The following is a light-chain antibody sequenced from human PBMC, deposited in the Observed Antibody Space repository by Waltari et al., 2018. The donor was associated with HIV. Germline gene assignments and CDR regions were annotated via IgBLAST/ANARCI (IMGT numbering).Light chain of an antibody. V-gene: IGLV2-18*02. CDR3: NSFTSSTTYV. J-gene: IGLJ1*01. Sequence: QSALTQPPSVSGSPGQSVTIPCPGTSPDAGGYNRVTLYQQPPGTVPKVIIYEVSNRPSGVPDRFSGSKSGNTASLTISGLQAEDEADYYCNSFTSSTTYVFGTGTKVTVL. CDR1: SPDAGGYNR. CDR2: EVS.